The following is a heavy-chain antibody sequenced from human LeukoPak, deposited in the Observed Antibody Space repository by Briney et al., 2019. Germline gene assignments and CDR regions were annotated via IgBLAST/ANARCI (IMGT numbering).Heavy chain of an antibody. J-gene: IGHJ4*02. CDR2: IYYSGST. D-gene: IGHD5-24*01. Sequence: ASETLSLTCAVHGGSFSGYYWSWIRQPPGKGLEWIGYIYYSGSTKYNPSLKSRVSISVDTSKNQFSLKLSSVTAADTAVYYCARGAGAGYNLQPFDYWGQGTLVTVSS. CDR3: ARGAGAGYNLQPFDY. CDR1: GGSFSGYY. V-gene: IGHV4-59*08.